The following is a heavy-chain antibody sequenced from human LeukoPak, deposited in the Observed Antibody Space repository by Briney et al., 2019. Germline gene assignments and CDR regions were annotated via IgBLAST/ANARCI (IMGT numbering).Heavy chain of an antibody. V-gene: IGHV4-59*01. D-gene: IGHD5-18*01. CDR1: GGSISSYY. CDR2: IYYSGST. J-gene: IGHJ4*02. CDR3: ARAGYSYGLRFSSLDY. Sequence: PSETLSLTCTVSGGSISSYYWSWIRQPPGKGLEWIGYIYYSGSTNYNPSLKSRVTISVDTSKNQFSLKLSSVTAADTAVYYCARAGYSYGLRFSSLDYRGQGTLVTVSS.